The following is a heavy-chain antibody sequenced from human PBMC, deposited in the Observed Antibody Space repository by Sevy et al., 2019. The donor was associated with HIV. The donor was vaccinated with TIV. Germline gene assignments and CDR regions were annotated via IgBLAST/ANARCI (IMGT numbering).Heavy chain of an antibody. CDR3: ARDIGSGTKRGGYFDY. D-gene: IGHD2-2*01. Sequence: GGSLRLSCAASGFTFSIYGMHWVRQAPGKGLEWVAVIWYDGSNKYYVDSVKGRFTFSRDNSKNTVYLQMDSLRAEDTAFYYCARDIGSGTKRGGYFDYWGQGTLVTVSS. CDR1: GFTFSIYG. J-gene: IGHJ4*02. V-gene: IGHV3-33*01. CDR2: IWYDGSNK.